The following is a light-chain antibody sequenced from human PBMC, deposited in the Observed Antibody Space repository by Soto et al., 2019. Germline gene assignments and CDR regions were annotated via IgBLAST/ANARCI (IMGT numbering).Light chain of an antibody. CDR3: QQYGSSPWYT. J-gene: IGKJ2*01. Sequence: EIVLTQSPGTLSLSPGERATLSCRASQSVSSSYLAWYQQKPGQAPRLLIYDASSRATGIPDRFSGSGSGTDVTLTISRLEPEDFAVYYCQQYGSSPWYTFGQGTKLEIK. V-gene: IGKV3-20*01. CDR1: QSVSSSY. CDR2: DAS.